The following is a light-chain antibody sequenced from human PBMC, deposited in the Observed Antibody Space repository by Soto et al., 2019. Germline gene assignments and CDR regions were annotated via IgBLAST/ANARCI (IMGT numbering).Light chain of an antibody. CDR1: SSNIGAGYE. Sequence: QSVLTQPPSVSGAPGQRVTISCTGSSSNIGAGYEVHWYQQLPGTAPKLLIYGNSNRPSGVPDRFSGSKSGTSASLAITGLQAEDEADYYCQSYDSSLRLVFGGGTKLTVL. V-gene: IGLV1-40*01. CDR3: QSYDSSLRLV. J-gene: IGLJ3*02. CDR2: GNS.